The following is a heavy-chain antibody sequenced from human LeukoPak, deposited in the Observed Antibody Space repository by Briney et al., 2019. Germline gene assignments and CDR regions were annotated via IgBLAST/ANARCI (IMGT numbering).Heavy chain of an antibody. CDR1: QFTFSSYA. CDR3: ARQLRYTRDAMDV. Sequence: GGSLRLSCAASQFTFSSYAMSWVPQAPGKGLEGVSAFSGSGVSTFSADSVKGRLIISRDNSKNTLYLQMNSLRAEDTAIYYCARQLRYTRDAMDVWGQGTTVTVSS. J-gene: IGHJ6*02. CDR2: FSGSGVST. D-gene: IGHD3-9*01. V-gene: IGHV3-23*01.